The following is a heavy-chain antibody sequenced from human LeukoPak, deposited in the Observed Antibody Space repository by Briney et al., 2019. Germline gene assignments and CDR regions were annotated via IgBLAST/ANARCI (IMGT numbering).Heavy chain of an antibody. CDR2: IPYDGSNK. CDR3: ARDFLTGVGATDYFDY. Sequence: PGGSLRLSCAASGFTFSTYAMHWVRQAPGKGLEWVAVIPYDGSNKYYADSVKGRFTISRDNSKNTLYLQMNSLRAEDTAVYYCARDFLTGVGATDYFDYWGQGTLVTVSS. J-gene: IGHJ4*02. V-gene: IGHV3-30*04. D-gene: IGHD1-26*01. CDR1: GFTFSTYA.